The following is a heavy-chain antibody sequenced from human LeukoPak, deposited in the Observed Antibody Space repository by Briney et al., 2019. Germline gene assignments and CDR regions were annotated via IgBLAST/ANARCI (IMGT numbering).Heavy chain of an antibody. J-gene: IGHJ4*02. CDR1: GFTFDDYA. D-gene: IGHD3-10*01. CDR3: ARARYYPDF. CDR2: ISWNSGSI. Sequence: GGSLRLSCAASGFTFDDYAMHWVRQAPGKGLEWVSGISWNSGSIGYADSVKGRFTISRDNAKNTLYLQMNSLRAEDTAVYYCARARYYPDFGGQGTLVTVSS. V-gene: IGHV3-9*01.